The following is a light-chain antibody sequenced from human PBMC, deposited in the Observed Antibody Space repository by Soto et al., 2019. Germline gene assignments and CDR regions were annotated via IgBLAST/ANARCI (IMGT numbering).Light chain of an antibody. V-gene: IGKV3-15*01. Sequence: EIVMTQSPATLSVSPGERATLSCRASHSVSSNLAWYQQKPGQAPRLLIYGASTRATGIPARFSGGGSGTEFTLTSSSLQSEDVAVYYCQQYNTWPPWTFGQGPKVEIK. CDR3: QQYNTWPPWT. J-gene: IGKJ1*01. CDR2: GAS. CDR1: HSVSSN.